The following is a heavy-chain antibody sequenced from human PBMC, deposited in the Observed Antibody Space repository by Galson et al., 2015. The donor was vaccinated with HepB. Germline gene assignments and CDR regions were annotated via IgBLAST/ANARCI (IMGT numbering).Heavy chain of an antibody. J-gene: IGHJ6*02. CDR2: IYTGGST. Sequence: SLRLSCAASGFTVSSDYMNWVRQAPGKGLEWVSVIYTGGSTYYADSVKGRFTISRDNSKNTVYLQMNSLRPEDTAVYYCARILYNWNLNYYYGMDVWGQGTPVTVSS. D-gene: IGHD1-20*01. V-gene: IGHV3-66*02. CDR1: GFTVSSDY. CDR3: ARILYNWNLNYYYGMDV.